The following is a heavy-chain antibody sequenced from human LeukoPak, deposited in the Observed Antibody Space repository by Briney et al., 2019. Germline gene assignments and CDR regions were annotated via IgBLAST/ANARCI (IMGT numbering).Heavy chain of an antibody. Sequence: LSLTCAVYSGSFSGCYWSWIRQPPGKGREWVAVIWYDGSNKYYADSVKGRFTISRDNSKNTLYLQMNSLRAEDTAVYYCAKAQSYCSSSSCYLGYFQDWGQGTLVTVSS. J-gene: IGHJ1*01. CDR2: IWYDGSNK. V-gene: IGHV3-33*06. CDR3: AKAQSYCSSSSCYLGYFQD. D-gene: IGHD2-2*01. CDR1: SGSFSGCY.